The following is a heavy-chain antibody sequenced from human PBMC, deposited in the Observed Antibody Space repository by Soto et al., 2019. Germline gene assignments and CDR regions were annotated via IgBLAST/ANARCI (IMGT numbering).Heavy chain of an antibody. V-gene: IGHV4-61*01. CDR3: ARETITVAPRSYFDY. D-gene: IGHD6-19*01. CDR1: GGSVSSGSYY. CDR2: THHSGST. Sequence: ETLSLTCTVSGGSVSSGSYYWNWVRQPPGKGLQWIGYTHHSGSTNYNPSLQSRVTISVDTSKNQFSLRLSPVTAADTAVYYCARETITVAPRSYFDYWGQGNMVTVSS. J-gene: IGHJ4*02.